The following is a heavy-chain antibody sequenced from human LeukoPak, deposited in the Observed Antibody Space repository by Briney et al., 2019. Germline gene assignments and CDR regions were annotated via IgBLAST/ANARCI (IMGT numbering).Heavy chain of an antibody. D-gene: IGHD5-12*01. CDR2: INPNSGGT. Sequence: GASVKVSCKASGYTFTGYYMHWVRQAPGQGLEWMGWINPNSGGTNYAQKFQGRVTMTRDTSISTAYMELSRLRSDDTAVYYCARDQPSLVATIYYWGQGTLVTVSS. V-gene: IGHV1-2*02. J-gene: IGHJ4*02. CDR1: GYTFTGYY. CDR3: ARDQPSLVATIYY.